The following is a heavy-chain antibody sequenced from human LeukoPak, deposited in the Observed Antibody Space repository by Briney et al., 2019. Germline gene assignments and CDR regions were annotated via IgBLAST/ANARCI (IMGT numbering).Heavy chain of an antibody. CDR3: ARDWELGY. D-gene: IGHD3-10*01. Sequence: PSETLSLTCTVSGGSISSGNYYWNWIRQPPGKGLEWIGNIYYSGGTNYNPSLKSRVTISLDTSKNQFSLKLSSVTAADTAVYYCARDWELGYWGQGTLVTVSS. J-gene: IGHJ4*02. CDR2: IYYSGGT. V-gene: IGHV4-61*01. CDR1: GGSISSGNYY.